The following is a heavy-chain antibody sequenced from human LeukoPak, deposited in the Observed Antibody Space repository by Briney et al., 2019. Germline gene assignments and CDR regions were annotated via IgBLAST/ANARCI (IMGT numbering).Heavy chain of an antibody. CDR3: AKSNSSGYYYPPYYFDY. CDR1: GFTFNSYG. J-gene: IGHJ4*02. Sequence: PGGSLRLSCAASGFTFNSYGMHWVRQAPGKGLEWAAFIRYDGSNKYYADSVKGRFTISRDNSKNTLYLQMDSLRAEDTAVYYCAKSNSSGYYYPPYYFDYWGQGTLVTVSS. D-gene: IGHD3-22*01. CDR2: IRYDGSNK. V-gene: IGHV3-30*02.